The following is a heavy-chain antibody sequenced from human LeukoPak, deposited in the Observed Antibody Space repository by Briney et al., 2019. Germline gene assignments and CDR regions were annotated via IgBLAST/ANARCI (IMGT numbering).Heavy chain of an antibody. CDR1: GFTFSTYW. CDR3: AREDCSGGSCYTGR. J-gene: IGHJ4*02. Sequence: GGSLRLSCAASGFTFSTYWMNWVRQAPGKGLEWVSSITSSSSHTYYADSLKGRFTISRDNAKNPLYLQMTSLRAEDPAVYYCAREDCSGGSCYTGRWGEGTRVSVS. V-gene: IGHV3-21*01. D-gene: IGHD2-15*01. CDR2: ITSSSSHT.